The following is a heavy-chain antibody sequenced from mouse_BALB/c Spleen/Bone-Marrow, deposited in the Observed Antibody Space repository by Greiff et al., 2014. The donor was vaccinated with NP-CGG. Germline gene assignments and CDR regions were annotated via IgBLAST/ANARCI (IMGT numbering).Heavy chain of an antibody. CDR2: ILPGSGST. D-gene: IGHD4-1*01. Sequence: VQLVESGAELMKPGASVKISCKATGYTFSSYWIEWVKQRPGHGLEWIGEILPGSGSTNYNEKFKGKATFTADTSSNTAYMQLSSLTSEDSAVYYCASRVGRDHAMDYWGQGTSVTVSS. CDR1: GYTFSSYW. V-gene: IGHV1-9*01. J-gene: IGHJ4*01. CDR3: ASRVGRDHAMDY.